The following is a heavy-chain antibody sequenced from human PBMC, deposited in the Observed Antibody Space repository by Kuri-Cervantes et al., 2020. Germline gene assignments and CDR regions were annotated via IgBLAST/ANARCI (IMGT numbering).Heavy chain of an antibody. CDR2: IIPIFGTA. CDR3: ARGAVEMATITLDY. CDR1: GYTFTTYG. Sequence: SVKVSCKTSGYTFTTYGVHWVRQAPGQGLEWMGGIIPIFGTANYAQKFQGRVTITTDESTSTAYMELSSLRSEDTAVYYCARGAVEMATITLDYWGQGTLVTVSS. J-gene: IGHJ4*02. D-gene: IGHD5-24*01. V-gene: IGHV1-69*05.